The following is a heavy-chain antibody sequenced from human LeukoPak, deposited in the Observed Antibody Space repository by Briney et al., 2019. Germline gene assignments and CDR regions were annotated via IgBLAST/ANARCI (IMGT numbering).Heavy chain of an antibody. J-gene: IGHJ6*02. CDR3: ARELGATVVNYGMDV. D-gene: IGHD4-23*01. V-gene: IGHV1-69*04. Sequence: GRVKITADKSTSTAYLELRSLRSEDTAIYYCARELGATVVNYGMDVWGQGTTVTVSS.